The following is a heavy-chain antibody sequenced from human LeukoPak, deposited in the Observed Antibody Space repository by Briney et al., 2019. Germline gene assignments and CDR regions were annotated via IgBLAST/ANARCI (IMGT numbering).Heavy chain of an antibody. Sequence: SETLSLTCTVSGDSMSSYYWNFIRQPAGKGLEWIGRIHTGWTTYYNPSLKSRITMSVDTSRNQFSLRLTSVTAADTAVYYCARDRAILWFDYWGQGTLVTVAS. J-gene: IGHJ4*02. CDR2: IHTGWTT. CDR3: ARDRAILWFDY. V-gene: IGHV4-4*07. D-gene: IGHD2-21*01. CDR1: GDSMSSYY.